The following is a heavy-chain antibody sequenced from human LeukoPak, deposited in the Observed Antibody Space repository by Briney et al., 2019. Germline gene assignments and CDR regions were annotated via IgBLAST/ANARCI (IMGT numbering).Heavy chain of an antibody. J-gene: IGHJ4*02. D-gene: IGHD3-22*01. V-gene: IGHV3-7*01. CDR2: IKQDGSEK. Sequence: PSETLSLTCAVYGGSFSGYYWSWVRQAPGKGLEWVANIKQDGSEKYYVDSVKGRFTISRDNAKNSLYLQMNSLRAEDTAVYYCAREGDSSGYLDYWGQGTLVTVSS. CDR3: AREGDSSGYLDY. CDR1: GGSFSGYY.